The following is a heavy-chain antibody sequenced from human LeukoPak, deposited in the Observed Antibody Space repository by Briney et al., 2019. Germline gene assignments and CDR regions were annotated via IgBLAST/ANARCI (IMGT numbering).Heavy chain of an antibody. CDR1: GYTFGTHW. CDR2: INPSGDFR. CDR3: ARDYSGQWEQLTGWWIDP. V-gene: IGHV1-46*01. J-gene: IGHJ5*02. Sequence: ASVKISCKPSGYTFGTHWMHWVRQAPGQGLEWMAIINPSGDFRSYAQRFQGRVTVTRDMSTRTVYMELSDLRPEDTALYYCARDYSGQWEQLTGWWIDPWGQGTLVIVSS. D-gene: IGHD1-26*01.